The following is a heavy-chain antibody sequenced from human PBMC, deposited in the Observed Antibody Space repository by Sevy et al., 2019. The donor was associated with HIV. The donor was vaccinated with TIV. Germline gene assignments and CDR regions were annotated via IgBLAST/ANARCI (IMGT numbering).Heavy chain of an antibody. CDR2: INPNSGGT. Sequence: ASVKVSCKASGYTFTGYYMYWVRQAPGQGLEWMGWINPNSGGTNYAQKFQGRVTMTRDTSISTAYMELSRLRSDDTAVYYCAREVPAPTRGYYYGMDVWGQGTTVTVSS. D-gene: IGHD2-2*01. V-gene: IGHV1-2*02. CDR3: AREVPAPTRGYYYGMDV. CDR1: GYTFTGYY. J-gene: IGHJ6*02.